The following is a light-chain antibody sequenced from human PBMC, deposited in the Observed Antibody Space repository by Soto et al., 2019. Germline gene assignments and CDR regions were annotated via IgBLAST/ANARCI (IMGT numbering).Light chain of an antibody. CDR1: KLGENF. V-gene: IGLV3-1*01. CDR3: QAWDNNTAV. J-gene: IGLJ2*01. CDR2: RDD. Sequence: SYELTQSPSVSVSPGQTASISCSGEKLGENFVCWYQQKPGQSPVVVIYRDDKRPSGIPERLSGSSSGNRATLTIAGTQALDEADYYCQAWDNNTAVFGGGTKLTVL.